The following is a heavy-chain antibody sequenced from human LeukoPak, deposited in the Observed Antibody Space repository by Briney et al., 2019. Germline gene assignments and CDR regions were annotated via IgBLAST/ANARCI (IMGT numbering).Heavy chain of an antibody. D-gene: IGHD4-17*01. J-gene: IGHJ2*01. CDR3: AKDYGDLSRYFDL. CDR2: ISYDGSNK. CDR1: KFTFSNYG. Sequence: PGGSLRLSCAASKFTFSNYGMHWVRQAPGKGLEWVAVISYDGSNKYYADSVKGRFIISRDNSKNTLYLQMNSLRAEDTAVYYCAKDYGDLSRYFDLWGRGTLVTVSS. V-gene: IGHV3-30*18.